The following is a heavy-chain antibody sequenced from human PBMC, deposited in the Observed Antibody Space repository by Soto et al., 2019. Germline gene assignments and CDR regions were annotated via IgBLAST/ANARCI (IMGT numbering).Heavy chain of an antibody. V-gene: IGHV4-34*01. D-gene: IGHD3-3*01. CDR3: ARVRDWFDP. J-gene: IGHJ5*02. Sequence: SETRSLTWAVYGGSFSCYCWNWSRQLPGKGLEWIGEIDHSGYTNYNLSLKSRVTISVDTSKNQFSLRLTSVTAADTAVYYCARVRDWFDPWGQGTLVTVSS. CDR2: IDHSGYT. CDR1: GGSFSCYC.